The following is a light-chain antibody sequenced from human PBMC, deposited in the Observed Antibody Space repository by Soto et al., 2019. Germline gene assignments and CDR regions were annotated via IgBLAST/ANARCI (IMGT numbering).Light chain of an antibody. Sequence: QSVLTQPASVSGSPGQSITISCTGTSSDVGNYNLVSWYQHHPGKDPKLMIYEGSRRPSGVSIRFSGSKSGNTASLTISGLLAEDEADYYCCSYAGSSTVVFGGGTKLTVL. V-gene: IGLV2-23*01. J-gene: IGLJ2*01. CDR2: EGS. CDR3: CSYAGSSTVV. CDR1: SSDVGNYNL.